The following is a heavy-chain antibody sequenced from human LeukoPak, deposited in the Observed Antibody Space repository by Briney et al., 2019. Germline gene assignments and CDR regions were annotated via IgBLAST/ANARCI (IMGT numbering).Heavy chain of an antibody. D-gene: IGHD6-13*01. J-gene: IGHJ5*02. CDR2: MYSSGRT. V-gene: IGHV4-39*01. CDR3: AKQTPTQYSSSWYFGWFDP. Sequence: PSETLSLTCTVSGGSISSSSHYWGWIRQPPGKGLEWIGSMYSSGRTYYNPSLKSRVTISADTSKKQFSLKLSSVTAADTAVYYCAKQTPTQYSSSWYFGWFDPWGQGTLVTVSS. CDR1: GGSISSSSHY.